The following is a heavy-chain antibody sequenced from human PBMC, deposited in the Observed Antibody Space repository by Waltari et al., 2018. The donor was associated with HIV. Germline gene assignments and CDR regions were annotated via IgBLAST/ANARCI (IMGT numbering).Heavy chain of an antibody. CDR1: GFIISGAR. CDR3: ARDLTPTAGPFNYYYALDV. Sequence: EEHLLESGGGLVRRGGCLRLSCVASGFIISGARMPWVCSAPGKGLEWVANISGDGSEKGYVDSLKGRFIISRDNAKNSVFLDMNRLRVYDTAIYYCARDLTPTAGPFNYYYALDVWGQGATVTVST. D-gene: IGHD3-16*01. J-gene: IGHJ6*01. V-gene: IGHV3-7*01. CDR2: ISGDGSEK.